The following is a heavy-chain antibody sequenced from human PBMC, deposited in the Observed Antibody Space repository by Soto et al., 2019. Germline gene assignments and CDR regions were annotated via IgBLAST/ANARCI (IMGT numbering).Heavy chain of an antibody. CDR3: AKEVAVAGIVWFDP. Sequence: EVQLLESGGGLVQPGGSLRLSCAASGFTFSSYAMSWVRQAPGKGLEWVSAISGSGGSTYYADSVKGRFTISRDNSKNRLYLQTNSLRAADTAEYYCAKEVAVAGIVWFDPWGHGTLVPVSS. D-gene: IGHD6-19*01. J-gene: IGHJ5*02. CDR2: ISGSGGST. CDR1: GFTFSSYA. V-gene: IGHV3-23*01.